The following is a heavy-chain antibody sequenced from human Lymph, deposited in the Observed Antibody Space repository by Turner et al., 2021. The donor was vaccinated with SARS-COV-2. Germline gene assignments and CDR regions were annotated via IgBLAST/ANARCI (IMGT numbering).Heavy chain of an antibody. J-gene: IGHJ4*02. CDR1: GHTLTELS. CDR3: ATLKSNWKILTGRYYFDF. D-gene: IGHD1-1*01. Sequence: QVQLVQSGAEVPKTGASVKVPRKVSGHTLTELSIHWVRQAPGKGLEWMGGFDPEDGETIYAQKFQGRVTMTEDTSTDTAYMELSSLRSEDTAVYYCATLKSNWKILTGRYYFDFWGQGTLVTVSS. CDR2: FDPEDGET. V-gene: IGHV1-24*01.